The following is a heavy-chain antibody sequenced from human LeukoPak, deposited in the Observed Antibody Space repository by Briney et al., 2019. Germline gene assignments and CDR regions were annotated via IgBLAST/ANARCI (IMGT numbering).Heavy chain of an antibody. CDR2: ITSTSSYM. CDR1: GFTFSNYN. D-gene: IGHD2-21*02. CDR3: ARDCGGDCYLDY. Sequence: GGSLRPSCAASGFTFSNYNMNWVRQAPGKGLEWVSSITSTSSYMYYADSVKGRFTISRGNAKNSLYLQMNSLRAEDTAVYYCARDCGGDCYLDYWGQGTLVTVSS. V-gene: IGHV3-21*06. J-gene: IGHJ4*02.